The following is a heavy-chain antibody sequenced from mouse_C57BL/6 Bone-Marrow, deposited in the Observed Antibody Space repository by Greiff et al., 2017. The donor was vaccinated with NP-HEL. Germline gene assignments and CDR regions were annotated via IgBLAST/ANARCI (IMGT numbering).Heavy chain of an antibody. J-gene: IGHJ1*03. CDR1: GYTFTSYW. Sequence: VQLQQPGAELVKPGASVKMSCKASGYTFTSYWITWVKQRPGQGLAWIGDIYPGSGSTNYNEKFKSKATLTVDTSSSPAYIQLRHLTSAASAVSYCARGALYYTGSSDEYFDVWGTGTTLSASS. V-gene: IGHV1-55*01. D-gene: IGHD1-1*01. CDR2: IYPGSGST. CDR3: ARGALYYTGSSDEYFDV.